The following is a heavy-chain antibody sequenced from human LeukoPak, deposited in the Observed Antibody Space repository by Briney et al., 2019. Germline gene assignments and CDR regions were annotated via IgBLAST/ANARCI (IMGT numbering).Heavy chain of an antibody. V-gene: IGHV3-23*01. CDR3: ARDHEALGAFDI. CDR2: ISGGGVST. D-gene: IGHD3-16*01. Sequence: GGSLRLSCAASGFTFNNYAVGWVRQAPGRGLEWVSAISGGGVSTYYADSVKGRFTISRDNAKNSLYLQMNSLRAEDTAVYYCARDHEALGAFDIWGQGTMVTVSS. J-gene: IGHJ3*02. CDR1: GFTFNNYA.